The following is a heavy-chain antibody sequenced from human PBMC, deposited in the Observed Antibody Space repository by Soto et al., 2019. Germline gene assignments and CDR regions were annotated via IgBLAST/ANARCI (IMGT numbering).Heavy chain of an antibody. Sequence: GGSLRLSCAASGFTFSSYAMSWVRQAPGKGLEWVSAISGSGGSTYYADSVKGRFTISRDNSKNTLYLQMNSLRAEDTAVYYCEKDKSGRSYGMDVWGQGTTVTVSS. D-gene: IGHD2-15*01. J-gene: IGHJ6*02. CDR2: ISGSGGST. CDR3: EKDKSGRSYGMDV. CDR1: GFTFSSYA. V-gene: IGHV3-23*01.